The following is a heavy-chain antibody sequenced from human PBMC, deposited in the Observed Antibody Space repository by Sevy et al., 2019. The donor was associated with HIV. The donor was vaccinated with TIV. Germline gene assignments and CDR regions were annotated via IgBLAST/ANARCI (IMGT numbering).Heavy chain of an antibody. CDR2: MWFDGSNK. J-gene: IGHJ5*02. V-gene: IGHV3-33*08. Sequence: GGSLRLSCEASGFPFTNHGVHWVRQAPGKGLAWVALMWFDGSNKYYADSVKGRFTVSRDDSKNTLYLQMNSLRADDTAIYYWARDREFEDHGEYGPTSAPDLWGQGTLVTVSS. CDR1: GFPFTNHG. CDR3: ARDREFEDHGEYGPTSAPDL. D-gene: IGHD4-17*01.